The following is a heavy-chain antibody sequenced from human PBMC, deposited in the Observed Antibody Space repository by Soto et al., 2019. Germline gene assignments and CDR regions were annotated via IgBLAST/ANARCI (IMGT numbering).Heavy chain of an antibody. D-gene: IGHD3-16*01. V-gene: IGHV4-34*01. CDR1: GGSFSGYY. CDR2: INHSGST. J-gene: IGHJ6*02. Sequence: SETLSLTCAVYGGSFSGYYWSWIRQPPEKRLEWIGEINHSGSTNYNPSLKSRVTISVDTSKNQFSLKLSSVTAADTAVYYCARGSMITFGGRYYYGMDVWGQGTTVTVSS. CDR3: ARGSMITFGGRYYYGMDV.